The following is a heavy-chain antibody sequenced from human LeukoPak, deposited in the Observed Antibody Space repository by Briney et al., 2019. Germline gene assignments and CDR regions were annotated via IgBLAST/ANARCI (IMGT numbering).Heavy chain of an antibody. J-gene: IGHJ5*02. D-gene: IGHD5-18*01. V-gene: IGHV1-2*02. CDR2: INPNSGGT. CDR3: ARTWIQLWFNWFDP. CDR1: GYIFTSYF. Sequence: ASVKVSCKASGYIFTSYFMHWVRQAPGQGLEWMGWINPNSGGTNYAQKFQGRVTMTRDTSISTAYMELSRLRSDDTAVYYCARTWIQLWFNWFDPWGQGTLVTVSS.